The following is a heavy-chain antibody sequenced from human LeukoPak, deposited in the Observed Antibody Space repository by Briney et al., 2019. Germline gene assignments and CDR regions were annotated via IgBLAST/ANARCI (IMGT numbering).Heavy chain of an antibody. V-gene: IGHV4-34*01. CDR2: INHSGST. D-gene: IGHD6-6*01. Sequence: SETLSLTCAVCGGSFSGYYWSWIRQPPGKGLEWIGEINHSGSTNYNPSLKSRVTISVDTSKNQFSLKVSSVTAADTAVYYCARRGGVAARPRTRDYYYYMDVWGKGTTVTVSS. CDR1: GGSFSGYY. J-gene: IGHJ6*03. CDR3: ARRGGVAARPRTRDYYYYMDV.